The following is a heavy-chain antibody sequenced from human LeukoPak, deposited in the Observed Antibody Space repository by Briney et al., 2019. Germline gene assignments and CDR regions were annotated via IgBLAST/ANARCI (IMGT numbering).Heavy chain of an antibody. V-gene: IGHV4-39*01. D-gene: IGHD4-17*01. CDR2: INHSGST. Sequence: SETLSLTCTVSGGSISSSSYYWGWIRQPPGKGLEWIGEINHSGSTNYNPSLKSRVTISVDTSKNQFSLKLSSVTAADTAVYYCARHLRLRPFDYWGQGTLVTVSS. CDR3: ARHLRLRPFDY. J-gene: IGHJ4*02. CDR1: GGSISSSSYY.